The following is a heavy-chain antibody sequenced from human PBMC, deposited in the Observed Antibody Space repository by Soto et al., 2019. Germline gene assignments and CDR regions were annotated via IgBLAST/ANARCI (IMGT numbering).Heavy chain of an antibody. J-gene: IGHJ5*02. V-gene: IGHV3-48*02. D-gene: IGHD1-26*01. CDR1: GFTFSSYS. Sequence: EVQLVESGGGLLQPGGSLRLSCAASGFTFSSYSMNWVRQAPGKGLEWVSYISSSSSTIYYADSVKGRFTISRDNATNSVYLLMNSLRDEDTGVYDCAREGGSLKWCDPWGEGTLVTVSS. CDR3: AREGGSLKWCDP. CDR2: ISSSSSTI.